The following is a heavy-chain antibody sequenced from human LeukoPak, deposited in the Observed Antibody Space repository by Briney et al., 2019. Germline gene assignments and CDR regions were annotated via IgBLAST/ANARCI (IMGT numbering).Heavy chain of an antibody. Sequence: GGSLRLSCEASGFTFSIYSIHWVRQAPGKGLEWVAVISYDGNTKFFADSVKGRFTISRDSFNNTVYLEMSSLRAEDTAVYYCAREWERYSFDYWGQGTLVTVSS. D-gene: IGHD1-26*01. J-gene: IGHJ4*02. V-gene: IGHV3-30*04. CDR3: AREWERYSFDY. CDR1: GFTFSIYS. CDR2: ISYDGNTK.